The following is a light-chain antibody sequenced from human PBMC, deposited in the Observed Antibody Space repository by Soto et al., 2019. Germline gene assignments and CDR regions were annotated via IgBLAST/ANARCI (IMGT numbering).Light chain of an antibody. CDR1: SSSIGANYD. J-gene: IGLJ2*01. V-gene: IGLV1-40*01. Sequence: QSVLTQPPSVSGAPGQRVTISCTGSSSSIGANYDVQWYQQLPGTAPRLLIYGNNNRPSGVPDRISGSKSGTSASLAITGLQAEDEGHYYCQSYDSSLSAVVFGGGTKLTVL. CDR2: GNN. CDR3: QSYDSSLSAVV.